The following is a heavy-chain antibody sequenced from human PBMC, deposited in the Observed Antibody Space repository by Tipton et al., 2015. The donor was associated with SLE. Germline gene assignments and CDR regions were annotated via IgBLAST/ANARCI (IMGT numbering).Heavy chain of an antibody. CDR2: IKKDASEE. CDR3: ASIMTTKIRSDV. J-gene: IGHJ6*02. CDR1: GFTFSRFW. V-gene: IGHV3-7*01. Sequence: SLRLSCAASGFTFSRFWMTWVRQAPGKGLEWVANIKKDASEENYVDSVKGRFTISRDNDNNLVYLQMNSLRAEDTAVYYCASIMTTKIRSDVWGQGTTVTVSS. D-gene: IGHD3-16*01.